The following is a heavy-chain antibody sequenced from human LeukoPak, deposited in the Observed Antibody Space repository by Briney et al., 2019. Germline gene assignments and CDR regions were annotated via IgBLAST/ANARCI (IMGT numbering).Heavy chain of an antibody. CDR3: ARTSIAARRANAFDI. Sequence: TLSLTCAVSGGSISSGGYYWSWIRQPPGKGLEWIGYIYHSGSTYYNPSLKSRVTISVDRSKNQFSLKLSSVTAADTAVYYCARTSIAARRANAFDIWGQGTMVPVSS. CDR1: GGSISSGGYY. D-gene: IGHD6-6*01. V-gene: IGHV4-30-2*01. CDR2: IYHSGST. J-gene: IGHJ3*02.